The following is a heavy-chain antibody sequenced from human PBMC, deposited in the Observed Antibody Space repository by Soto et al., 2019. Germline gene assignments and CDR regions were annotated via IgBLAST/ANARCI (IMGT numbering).Heavy chain of an antibody. D-gene: IGHD5-12*01. CDR1: GYSFTSSW. Sequence: PGESLKISCKGSGYSFTSSWIGWVRQMPGEGLEWMGIIYPGDSDTRYSPSFQGQVTISADKSISTAYLQWSGLKASDTAMYYCARHLNYDGTPVRNYYYYMDVWGKGTTVTVSS. J-gene: IGHJ6*03. CDR2: IYPGDSDT. CDR3: ARHLNYDGTPVRNYYYYMDV. V-gene: IGHV5-51*01.